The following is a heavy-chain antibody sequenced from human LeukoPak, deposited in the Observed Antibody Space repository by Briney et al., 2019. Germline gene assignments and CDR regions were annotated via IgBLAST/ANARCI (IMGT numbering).Heavy chain of an antibody. V-gene: IGHV1-46*01. CDR2: INPSGGST. J-gene: IGHJ3*02. D-gene: IGHD3-10*01. CDR3: ASWANYYGSGGNDAFDI. Sequence: ASVKVSCKASGYTFTSYYMHWVRQAPGQGLEWMGIINPSGGSTSYAQKFQGRVTMTRDTSTSTVYMELSSLRSEDTAVYYCASWANYYGSGGNDAFDIWGQGTMVTVSS. CDR1: GYTFTSYY.